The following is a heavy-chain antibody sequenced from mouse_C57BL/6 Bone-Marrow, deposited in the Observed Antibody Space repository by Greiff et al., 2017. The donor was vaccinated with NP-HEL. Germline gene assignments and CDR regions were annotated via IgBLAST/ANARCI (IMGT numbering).Heavy chain of an antibody. CDR2: ISAGGSYT. V-gene: IGHV5-4*03. CDR1: GFTFSSYA. CDR3: ARARGYDYDGCYAMDY. D-gene: IGHD2-4*01. J-gene: IGHJ4*01. Sequence: EVKLVESGGGLVKPGGSLKLSCAASGFTFSSYAMSWVRQTPEKRLEWVATISAGGSYTYYPDNVKGRFTISRDNAKNNLYLQMSHLKSEDTAMYYCARARGYDYDGCYAMDYWGQGTSVTVSS.